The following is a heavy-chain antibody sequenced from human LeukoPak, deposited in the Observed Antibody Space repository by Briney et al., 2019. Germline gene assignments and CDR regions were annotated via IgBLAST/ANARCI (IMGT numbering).Heavy chain of an antibody. CDR3: ARDKDLGAVAGTLDY. D-gene: IGHD6-19*01. CDR2: ISAYNGHT. J-gene: IGHJ4*02. Sequence: GASVKVSCKASGYTFTNYGISWVRRAPGQGLEWMGWISAYNGHTNYVQNLQGRVTMTTDTSMSTAYMELTSLRSDDTAVYYCARDKDLGAVAGTLDYWGQGTLVTVSS. CDR1: GYTFTNYG. V-gene: IGHV1-18*01.